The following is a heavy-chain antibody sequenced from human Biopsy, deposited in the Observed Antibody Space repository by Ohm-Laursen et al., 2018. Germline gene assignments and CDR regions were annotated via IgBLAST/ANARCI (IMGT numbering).Heavy chain of an antibody. CDR3: VRGVDYYDPYHYYALDV. CDR1: GGSLSSYS. D-gene: IGHD3-22*01. CDR2: INHSGRT. J-gene: IGHJ6*02. V-gene: IGHV4-34*01. Sequence: SDTLSLTCTVSGGSLSSYSWSWIRQPAGKGLEWIGEINHSGRTNYNPSLKSRVTISVDTSKNQFSLKVRSVTAADTAVYYCVRGVDYYDPYHYYALDVWGQGTTVTVSS.